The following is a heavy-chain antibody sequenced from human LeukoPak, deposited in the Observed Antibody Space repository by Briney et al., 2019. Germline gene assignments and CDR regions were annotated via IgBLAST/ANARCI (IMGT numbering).Heavy chain of an antibody. J-gene: IGHJ6*03. V-gene: IGHV3-48*04. CDR1: GFTFSSYD. CDR3: ARGAAAGRYDYYYMDV. D-gene: IGHD6-13*01. Sequence: GGSLRLSCAASGFTFSSYDMNWVRQAPRKGLEWVSYISSSSRTIYYADSVKGRFTISRDNAKNSLYLQMNSLRGEDTAVYYCARGAAAGRYDYYYMDVWGKGTTVTVYS. CDR2: ISSSSRTI.